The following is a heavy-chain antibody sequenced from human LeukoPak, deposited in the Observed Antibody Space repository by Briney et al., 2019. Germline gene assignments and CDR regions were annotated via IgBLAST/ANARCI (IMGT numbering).Heavy chain of an antibody. D-gene: IGHD1-26*01. Sequence: PGGSLRLFCAASGFTFSSYSMNWVRQAPGKGLEWVSSISSSSSYIYYADSVKGRSTISRDNAKNSLYLQMNSLRAEDTAVYYCARDRTASGLDIWGQGTMVTVSS. V-gene: IGHV3-21*01. J-gene: IGHJ3*02. CDR2: ISSSSSYI. CDR3: ARDRTASGLDI. CDR1: GFTFSSYS.